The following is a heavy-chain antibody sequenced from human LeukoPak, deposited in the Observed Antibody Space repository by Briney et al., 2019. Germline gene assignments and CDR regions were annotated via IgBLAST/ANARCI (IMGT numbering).Heavy chain of an antibody. CDR3: AKDIGAYSYGYNAFDI. J-gene: IGHJ3*02. Sequence: RSLRLSRAASGFTFDDYAMHWVRQAPGKGLEWVSGISWNSGSIGYADSVKGRFTISRDNAKNSLYLQMNSLRAEDTALYYCAKDIGAYSYGYNAFDIWGQGTMVTVSS. CDR1: GFTFDDYA. V-gene: IGHV3-9*01. D-gene: IGHD5-18*01. CDR2: ISWNSGSI.